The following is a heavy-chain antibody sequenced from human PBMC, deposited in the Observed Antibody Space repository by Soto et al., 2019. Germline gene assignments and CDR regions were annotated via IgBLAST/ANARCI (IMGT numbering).Heavy chain of an antibody. J-gene: IGHJ4*02. V-gene: IGHV3-9*01. CDR3: AKDSGYRPTYYFDY. CDR2: ISWNSGSI. Sequence: GGSLRLSCAASGFTFDDYAMHWVRQAPGKGLEWVSGISWNSGSIGYANTVKGRFTISRENAKKSLNLQMDSLRAEDTALYYCAKDSGYRPTYYFDYWGQGTLVTVSS. D-gene: IGHD5-18*01. CDR1: GFTFDDYA.